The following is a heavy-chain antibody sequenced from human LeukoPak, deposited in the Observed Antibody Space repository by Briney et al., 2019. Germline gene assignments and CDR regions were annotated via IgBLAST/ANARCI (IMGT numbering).Heavy chain of an antibody. CDR2: INHSGST. CDR1: GGSFSGYY. Sequence: SETLSLTCAVYGGSFSGYYWSWIRQPPGKGLEWIGEINHSGSTNYNPSLKSRVTISVDTSKNQFSLKLSSVTAADTAVYYCASLIIVVVPAAIGYYGMDVWGQGTTVTVSS. D-gene: IGHD2-2*02. CDR3: ASLIIVVVPAAIGYYGMDV. V-gene: IGHV4-34*01. J-gene: IGHJ6*02.